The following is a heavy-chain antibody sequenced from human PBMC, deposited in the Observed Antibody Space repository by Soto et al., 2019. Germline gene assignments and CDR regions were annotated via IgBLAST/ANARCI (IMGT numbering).Heavy chain of an antibody. CDR2: IWSDGSNK. J-gene: IGHJ5*02. V-gene: IGHV3-33*01. CDR3: ARDPGDLLTMYTTNNWFDP. D-gene: IGHD2-8*01. CDR1: GFTFNNYG. Sequence: QVQLVESGGGVVQPGRSVRLSCTASGFTFNNYGMHWVRQAPGKGLEWVTGIWSDGSNKYYTDSVKGRFTISRDNSKNPLYLQMNSLRVEDTAMYYCARDPGDLLTMYTTNNWFDPWGQGPLVTVSS.